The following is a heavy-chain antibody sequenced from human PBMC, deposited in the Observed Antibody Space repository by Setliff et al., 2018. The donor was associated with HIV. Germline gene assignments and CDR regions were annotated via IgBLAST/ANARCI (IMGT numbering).Heavy chain of an antibody. J-gene: IGHJ5*02. V-gene: IGHV4-4*02. CDR3: ARLNVEMFVVMAATPGWFGP. CDR1: GASVSMPGW. CDR2: VSDGGT. Sequence: PSETLSLTCTVIGASVSMPGWWGWVRQSPGKRLEWIGEVSDGGTKYNPSLQGRATTSVDRSKNQFSLELRSVTAADTAVYYCARLNVEMFVVMAATPGWFGPWGQGILVTVSS. D-gene: IGHD2-15*01.